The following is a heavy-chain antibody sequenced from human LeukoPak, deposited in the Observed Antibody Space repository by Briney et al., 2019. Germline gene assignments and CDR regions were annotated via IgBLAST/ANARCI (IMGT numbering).Heavy chain of an antibody. V-gene: IGHV1-2*02. CDR1: GYTFTGYY. CDR2: INPNSGGT. Sequence: ASVKVSCKASGYTFTGYYMHWVRQAPGQGLEWMGWINPNSGGTNYAQKFQGRVTMTRDTSISTAYMELSRLRSDDTAVYYCARGRFGEIYYYYYMDVWGKGTTVTISS. CDR3: ARGRFGEIYYYYYMDV. J-gene: IGHJ6*03. D-gene: IGHD3-10*01.